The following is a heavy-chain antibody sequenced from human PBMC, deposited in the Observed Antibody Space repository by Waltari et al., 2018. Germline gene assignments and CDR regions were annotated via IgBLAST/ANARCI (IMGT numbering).Heavy chain of an antibody. J-gene: IGHJ4*02. CDR2: ISASGGRT. Sequence: EVQLLESGGDLVQPGGSLRLSCAASGFTFSDNAMSWVRQAPGKGLEGVSVISASGGRTYYADSVKGRFTISRDNSKNTLYLQVNSLRAEDTAVFYCAKPPRGSGWYGTYDYWGQGTLVTVSS. CDR1: GFTFSDNA. D-gene: IGHD6-19*01. V-gene: IGHV3-23*01. CDR3: AKPPRGSGWYGTYDY.